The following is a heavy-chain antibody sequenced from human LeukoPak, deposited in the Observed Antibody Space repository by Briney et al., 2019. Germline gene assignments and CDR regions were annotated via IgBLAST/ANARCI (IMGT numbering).Heavy chain of an antibody. D-gene: IGHD2/OR15-2a*01. Sequence: GGSLRLSCAASGFTFSNAWMSWVRQAPGKGLEWVGRIKSKTDGGTTDYAAPVKGRFTISRDDSINTLYLQMNSLKTEDTAVYYCTTDFSEGVFDYWGQGTLVTVSS. CDR3: TTDFSEGVFDY. CDR2: IKSKTDGGTT. V-gene: IGHV3-15*01. CDR1: GFTFSNAW. J-gene: IGHJ4*02.